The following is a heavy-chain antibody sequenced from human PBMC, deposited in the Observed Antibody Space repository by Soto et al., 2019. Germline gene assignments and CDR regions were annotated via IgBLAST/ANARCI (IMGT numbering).Heavy chain of an antibody. CDR1: GGSMRNYF. CDR3: AAGEASRRNLAPYYFDC. V-gene: IGHV4-59*01. Sequence: SETLSLTCTVSGGSMRNYFWTWIRQPPGKGLEWIGYIHYSGTTSFFPSYNPSLRSRVTISEDTSKNQFSFKLLSVTTADTAVYFCAAGEASRRNLAPYYFDCSGQGTLVTVSS. D-gene: IGHD6-13*01. J-gene: IGHJ4*02. CDR2: IHYSGTT.